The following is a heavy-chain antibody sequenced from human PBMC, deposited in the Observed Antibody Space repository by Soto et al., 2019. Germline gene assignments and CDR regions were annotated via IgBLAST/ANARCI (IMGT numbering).Heavy chain of an antibody. CDR3: ATWHEREHAYDV. Sequence: DVQLVESGGGLIQPGESLRLSCAAFGLTISGKKYVAWVRQAPGEGLERGSGLYDVDVSFYADSVKGRFTTSSDSSKTTVYLQMNDLRPDDTAVYYCATWHEREHAYDVWGQGTTVTVSS. V-gene: IGHV3-53*01. D-gene: IGHD1-1*01. CDR1: GLTISGKKY. CDR2: LYDVDVS. J-gene: IGHJ3*01.